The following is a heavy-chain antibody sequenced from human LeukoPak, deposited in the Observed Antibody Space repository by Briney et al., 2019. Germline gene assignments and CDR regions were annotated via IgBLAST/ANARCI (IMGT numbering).Heavy chain of an antibody. Sequence: PSETLSLTCTVSGGSISSGGYYWSWIRQHPGKGLEWIGYIYYSGSTYYNPSLKSRVTISVDTSKNQFSLKLSSVTAADTAVYYCARDYGSGSPLDAFDIWGQGTMVTVSS. CDR3: ARDYGSGSPLDAFDI. V-gene: IGHV4-31*03. CDR1: GGSISSGGYY. CDR2: IYYSGST. D-gene: IGHD3-10*01. J-gene: IGHJ3*02.